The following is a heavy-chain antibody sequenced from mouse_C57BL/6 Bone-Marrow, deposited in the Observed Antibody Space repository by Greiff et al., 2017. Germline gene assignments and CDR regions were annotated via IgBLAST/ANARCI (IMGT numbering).Heavy chain of an antibody. CDR3: TTFHDGYYVSLAY. CDR1: GFNIKDDY. CDR2: IDPENGDT. V-gene: IGHV14-4*01. J-gene: IGHJ3*01. D-gene: IGHD2-3*01. Sequence: EVQLQQSGAELVRPGASVKLSCTASGFNIKDDYMHWVKQRPEQGLEWIGWIDPENGDTEYASKFQGKATITADTSSNTAYLQLSSLTSEDTAVYYCTTFHDGYYVSLAYWGQGTLVTVSA.